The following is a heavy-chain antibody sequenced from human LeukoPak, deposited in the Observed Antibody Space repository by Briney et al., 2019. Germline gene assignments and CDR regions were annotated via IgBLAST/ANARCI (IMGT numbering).Heavy chain of an antibody. CDR2: INWNGGST. Sequence: GGSLRLSCAASGFTFDDYSMTWVRQAPGKGLEWVSGINWNGGSTGYADSVKGRFTISRDNAKNSLYLQMNSLRAEDTAVYYCAREHYFYHMDGWGEGTTVTVSS. J-gene: IGHJ6*03. V-gene: IGHV3-20*04. CDR3: AREHYFYHMDG. CDR1: GFTFDDYS.